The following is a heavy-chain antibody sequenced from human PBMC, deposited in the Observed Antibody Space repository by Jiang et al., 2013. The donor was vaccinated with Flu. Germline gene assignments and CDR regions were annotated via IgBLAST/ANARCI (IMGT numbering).Heavy chain of an antibody. CDR3: ARIYCSGGSCYSGWFDP. CDR1: GGSISSYY. V-gene: IGHV4-59*01. J-gene: IGHJ5*02. Sequence: SGSGLVKPSETLSLTCTVSGGSISSYYWSWIRQPPGKGLEWIGYIYYSGSTNYNPSLKSRVTISVDTSKNQFSLKLSSVTAAGTAVYYCARIYCSGGSCYSGWFDPWGQGTLVTVSS. CDR2: IYYSGST. D-gene: IGHD2-15*01.